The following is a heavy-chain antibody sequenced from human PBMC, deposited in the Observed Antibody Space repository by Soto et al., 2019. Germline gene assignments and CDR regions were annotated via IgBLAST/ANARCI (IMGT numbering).Heavy chain of an antibody. CDR2: IYYSGST. V-gene: IGHV4-59*02. J-gene: IGHJ4*02. CDR1: GVSVTSYT. D-gene: IGHD3-22*01. Sequence: PSETLSLTCIVSGVSVTSYTWSWVRQPANKGLEWIGYIYYSGSTNYNPSLKSRVTISVDTSKNQFSLKLSSVTAADTAVYYCARERIEYDSSGYYAVFIDYWGQGTLVTVSS. CDR3: ARERIEYDSSGYYAVFIDY.